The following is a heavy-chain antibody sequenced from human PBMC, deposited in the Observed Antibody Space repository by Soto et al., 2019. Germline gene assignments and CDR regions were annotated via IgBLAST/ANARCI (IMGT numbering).Heavy chain of an antibody. Sequence: PGGSLRLSCAASGFTFSSYAMSWVRQAPGKGLEWVSAISGSGGSTYYADSAKGRFTISRDNSKNTLYLQMNSLRAEDTAVYYCAKVVGGYCSSTSCSSIALWGQGTLVTVSS. V-gene: IGHV3-23*01. D-gene: IGHD2-2*01. CDR3: AKVVGGYCSSTSCSSIAL. J-gene: IGHJ4*02. CDR1: GFTFSSYA. CDR2: ISGSGGST.